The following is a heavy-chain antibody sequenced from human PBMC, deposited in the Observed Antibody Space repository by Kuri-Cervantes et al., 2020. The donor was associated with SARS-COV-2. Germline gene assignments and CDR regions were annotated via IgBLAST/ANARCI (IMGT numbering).Heavy chain of an antibody. J-gene: IGHJ4*02. Sequence: GGSLRLSCEVSGFLFSASAIHWVRQASGKGLGWVGRIRGKANNYATAYVASVKGRFTISRDDSQNMVYLQMNSLRAEDTAVYYCARDWDDYGDYGFDYWGQGTLVTVSS. V-gene: IGHV3-73*01. CDR2: IRGKANNYAT. D-gene: IGHD4-17*01. CDR1: GFLFSASA. CDR3: ARDWDDYGDYGFDY.